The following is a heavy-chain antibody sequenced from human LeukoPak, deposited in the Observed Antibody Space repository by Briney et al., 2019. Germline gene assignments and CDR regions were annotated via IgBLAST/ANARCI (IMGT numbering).Heavy chain of an antibody. V-gene: IGHV3-30*03. Sequence: PGGSLRLSCAASGFPFSSYGMHWVRQAPGKGLEWVAVISYDGSNKYYADSVKGRFTISRDNSKNTLYLQMNSLRSEDTAVYYCARDSSGWAFDIWGQGTMVTVSS. J-gene: IGHJ3*02. CDR1: GFPFSSYG. CDR2: ISYDGSNK. D-gene: IGHD3-22*01. CDR3: ARDSSGWAFDI.